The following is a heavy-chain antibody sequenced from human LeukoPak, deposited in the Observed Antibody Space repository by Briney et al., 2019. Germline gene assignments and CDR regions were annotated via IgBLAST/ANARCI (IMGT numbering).Heavy chain of an antibody. Sequence: GGSPRLYWSASGFTFSSYAMSWVRQAPGKGLEWVSAISGSGGSTYYADSVKGRFTISRDNSKNTLYLQMNSLRAEDTAVYYCATKPTTKHFDFWGQGTLVTVSS. CDR3: ATKPTTKHFDF. CDR1: GFTFSSYA. J-gene: IGHJ4*02. V-gene: IGHV3-23*01. CDR2: ISGSGGST. D-gene: IGHD1-7*01.